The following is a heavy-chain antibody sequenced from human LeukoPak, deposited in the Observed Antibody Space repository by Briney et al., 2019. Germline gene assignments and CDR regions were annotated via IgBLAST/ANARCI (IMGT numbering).Heavy chain of an antibody. Sequence: ASVKVSRKASGYTFTSYGISWVRQAPGQGLEWMGWISAYNGNTNYAQKLQGRVTMTRDTSISTAYMELSRLRSDDTAVYYCARGPRGGGSFLFDYWGQGTLVTVSS. CDR3: ARGPRGGGSFLFDY. CDR1: GYTFTSYG. CDR2: ISAYNGNT. V-gene: IGHV1-18*01. J-gene: IGHJ4*02. D-gene: IGHD2-15*01.